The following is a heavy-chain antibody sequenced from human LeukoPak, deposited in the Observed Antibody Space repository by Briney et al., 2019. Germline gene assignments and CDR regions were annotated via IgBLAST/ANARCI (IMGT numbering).Heavy chain of an antibody. CDR3: AKDAPPRHYYGRRHLYYYYKHMDV. D-gene: IGHD3-16*01. V-gene: IGHV3-23*01. Sequence: GGSLRLSFSAPVSTLRSYGMGSGRQAPGKGLEWVSAITGSGGSTYYADSVKGRFPISRDNSKNTLYLKMSTLRAGDPAVYACAKDAPPRHYYGRRHLYYYYKHMDVRGKGTTVTVSS. J-gene: IGHJ6*03. CDR1: VSTLRSYG. CDR2: ITGSGGST.